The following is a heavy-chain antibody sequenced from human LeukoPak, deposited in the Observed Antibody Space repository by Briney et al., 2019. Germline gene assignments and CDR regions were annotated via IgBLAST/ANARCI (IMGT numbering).Heavy chain of an antibody. CDR1: GGSISSYY. CDR3: ARELYSDAFDI. J-gene: IGHJ3*02. Sequence: SETLSLTCTVSGGSISSYYWSWIRQPPGKGLEWIGYIYYSGSTNHNPSLKSRVTISVDTSKNQFSLKLSSVTAADTAVYYCARELYSDAFDIWGQGTMVTVSS. D-gene: IGHD2-15*01. V-gene: IGHV4-59*01. CDR2: IYYSGST.